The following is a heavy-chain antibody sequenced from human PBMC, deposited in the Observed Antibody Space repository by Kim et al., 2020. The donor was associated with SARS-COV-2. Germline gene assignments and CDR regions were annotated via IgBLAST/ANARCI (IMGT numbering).Heavy chain of an antibody. CDR1: GFTFSSYS. CDR3: ARAPSTYYYDSSGYYFAY. CDR2: ISSSSSYI. Sequence: GGSLRLSCAASGFTFSSYSMNWVRQAPGKGLEWVSSISSSSSYIYYADSVKGRFTISRDNAKNSLYLQMNSLRAEDTAVYYCARAPSTYYYDSSGYYFAYWGQGTLVTVSS. D-gene: IGHD3-22*01. J-gene: IGHJ4*02. V-gene: IGHV3-21*01.